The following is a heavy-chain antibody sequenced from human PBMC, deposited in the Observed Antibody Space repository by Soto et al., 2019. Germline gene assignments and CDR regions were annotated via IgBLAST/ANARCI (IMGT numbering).Heavy chain of an antibody. V-gene: IGHV4-39*02. Sequence: PSETLSLTCTVSGGSISSSSYYWGWIRQPPGKGLEWIGSIYYSGSTYYNPSLKSRVTISVDTSKNQFSLKLSSVTAADTAVYYCARERSSSWYGGSYYFDYWGQGTLVTVSS. CDR3: ARERSSSWYGGSYYFDY. D-gene: IGHD6-13*01. CDR1: GGSISSSSYY. CDR2: IYYSGST. J-gene: IGHJ4*02.